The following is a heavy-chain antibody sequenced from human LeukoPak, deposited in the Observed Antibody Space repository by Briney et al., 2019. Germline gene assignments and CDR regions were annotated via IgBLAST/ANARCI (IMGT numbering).Heavy chain of an antibody. D-gene: IGHD3-3*01. CDR2: IKQDGREK. Sequence: PGGSLRLSCAASGFTFSSYWMSWVRQVPGKGLEWVANIKQDGREKYYVDSVKGRFTISRDNAKNSLYLQMNSLRAEDTAVYYCASITIFGVVSGGFDPWGQGTLVTVSS. J-gene: IGHJ5*02. V-gene: IGHV3-7*01. CDR3: ASITIFGVVSGGFDP. CDR1: GFTFSSYW.